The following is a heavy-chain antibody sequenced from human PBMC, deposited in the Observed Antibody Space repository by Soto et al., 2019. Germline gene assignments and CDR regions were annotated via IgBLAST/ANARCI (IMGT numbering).Heavy chain of an antibody. CDR1: GVTFSDYY. CDR3: ARPNGESMRYYHGMDV. D-gene: IGHD3-10*01. V-gene: IGHV3-11*01. J-gene: IGHJ6*02. Sequence: QVQLVESGGGLVKPGGSLTLSCVASGVTFSDYYMDWIRQTPGKGLEWVSYTSVDGVDRFYADSVKGRFTISRDNARKSLSLQMNSLRDEDTAVYYCARPNGESMRYYHGMDVWGQGTTVIVSS. CDR2: TSVDGVDR.